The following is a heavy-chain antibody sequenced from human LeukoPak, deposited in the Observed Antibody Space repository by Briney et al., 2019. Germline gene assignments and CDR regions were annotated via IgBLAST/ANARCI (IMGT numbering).Heavy chain of an antibody. Sequence: SETLSLTCAVSGASINDFYWTWIRQPPGKGLEWIGYVYYGGSTNYNPSLKSRVSMSVDTSKNQFSLKLSSVTAADTAVYYCARGIVYCSGDRCYYKFDPWGQGTLVTVSS. CDR3: ARGIVYCSGDRCYYKFDP. CDR2: VYYGGST. D-gene: IGHD2-15*01. V-gene: IGHV4-59*01. CDR1: GASINDFY. J-gene: IGHJ5*02.